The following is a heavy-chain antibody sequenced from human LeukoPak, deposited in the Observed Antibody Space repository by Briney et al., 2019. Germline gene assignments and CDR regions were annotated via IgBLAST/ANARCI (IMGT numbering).Heavy chain of an antibody. D-gene: IGHD3-3*01. CDR1: GYTFTSYD. CDR2: MNPNSGNT. Sequence: ASVKVSCKASGYTFTSYDINWVRQATGQGLEWMGWMNPNSGNTGYAQKFQGRVTMTRNTSISTAYMELSSLRSGDTAVYYCARVNDFWSGYYQYPGPYYYYGMDVWGQGTTVTVSS. V-gene: IGHV1-8*01. J-gene: IGHJ6*02. CDR3: ARVNDFWSGYYQYPGPYYYYGMDV.